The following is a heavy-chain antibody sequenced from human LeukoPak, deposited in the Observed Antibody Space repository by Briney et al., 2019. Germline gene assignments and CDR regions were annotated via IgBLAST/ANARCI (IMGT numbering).Heavy chain of an antibody. D-gene: IGHD2-8*01. Sequence: GASVKVSCKASGYTFTSYHMHWVRQAPGQGLEWXGKINLSGGSTXXXQKXXXRVXETSDTSTSTVYMELSSLRSEDTAVYYCARDYVDDIPMIKDYWGQGTLVTVSS. CDR3: ARDYVDDIPMIKDY. CDR2: INLSGGST. J-gene: IGHJ4*02. V-gene: IGHV1-46*01. CDR1: GYTFTSYH.